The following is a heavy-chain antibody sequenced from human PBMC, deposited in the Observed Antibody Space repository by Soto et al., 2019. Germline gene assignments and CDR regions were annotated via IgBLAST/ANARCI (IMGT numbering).Heavy chain of an antibody. Sequence: SETLSLTCAVSGGSISSGGYSWSWIRQPPGKGLEWIGYIYHSGSTYYNPSLKSRVTISVDRSKNQFSLKLSSVTAADTAVYFSLMEGAAPGLDLDYGGQGALFTVSS. V-gene: IGHV4-30-2*01. J-gene: IGHJ4*02. D-gene: IGHD6-13*01. CDR3: LMEGAAPGLDLDY. CDR1: GGSISSGGYS. CDR2: IYHSGST.